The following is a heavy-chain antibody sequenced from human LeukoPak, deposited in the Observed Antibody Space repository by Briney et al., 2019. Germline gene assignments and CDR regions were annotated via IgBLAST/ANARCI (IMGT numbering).Heavy chain of an antibody. J-gene: IGHJ4*02. CDR2: IDPYGGTT. D-gene: IGHD3-3*01. CDR1: GFTFSIYP. V-gene: IGHV3-23*01. Sequence: PGGSLRLSCAASGFTFSIYPMTWVRQAPGKGLEWVSTIDPYGGTTHYADSVKGRFTISRDNSKNTLYLQMNTLRAEDTAVYYCARTGNDFWSGYYFDYWGQGTLVTVSS. CDR3: ARTGNDFWSGYYFDY.